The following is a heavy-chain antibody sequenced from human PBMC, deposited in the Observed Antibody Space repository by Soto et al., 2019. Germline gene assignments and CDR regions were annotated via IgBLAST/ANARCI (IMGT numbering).Heavy chain of an antibody. J-gene: IGHJ6*02. CDR2: IDSGGST. V-gene: IGHV3-66*01. CDR1: GFSVSSSY. D-gene: IGHD5-12*01. Sequence: EVQLVESGGGLVQPGGSLRLSCAASGFSVSSSYMNWVRQAPGKGLEWVSVIDSGGSTDHADSVKGRFTISTDNSKNTVFLQMNSLRAEDTAVYYCATILTTITPKENYYYGFDVWGQGTTVTVSS. CDR3: ATILTTITPKENYYYGFDV.